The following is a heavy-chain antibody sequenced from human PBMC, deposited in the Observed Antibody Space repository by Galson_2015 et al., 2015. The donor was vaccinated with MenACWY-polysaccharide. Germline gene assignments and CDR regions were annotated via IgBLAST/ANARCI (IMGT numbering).Heavy chain of an antibody. CDR1: GFIFSDYA. V-gene: IGHV3-30*18. CDR3: AKDRPLRGLSVFYYGMDV. D-gene: IGHD3-10*01. J-gene: IGHJ6*02. Sequence: SLRLSCAVSGFIFSDYAIHWVRQAPGKGLEWLAVISYDGSNKYYLESVKGRFTISRDNSTDMVYLHMNSLRGEDTDVYFCAKDRPLRGLSVFYYGMDVWGRGTTVIVSS. CDR2: ISYDGSNK.